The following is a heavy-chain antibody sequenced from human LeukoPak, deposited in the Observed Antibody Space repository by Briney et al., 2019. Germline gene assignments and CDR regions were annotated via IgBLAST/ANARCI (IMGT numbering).Heavy chain of an antibody. J-gene: IGHJ4*02. D-gene: IGHD3-22*01. CDR1: GFTFSSYG. CDR3: AKDRTMIVVPLEN. V-gene: IGHV3-30*02. Sequence: GGSLRLSCAASGFTFSSYGMHWVRQAPGKGLKWVAFIRYDGSNKYYADSVKGRFTISRDNSKNTLYLQMNSLRAEDTAVYYCAKDRTMIVVPLENWGQGTLVTVSS. CDR2: IRYDGSNK.